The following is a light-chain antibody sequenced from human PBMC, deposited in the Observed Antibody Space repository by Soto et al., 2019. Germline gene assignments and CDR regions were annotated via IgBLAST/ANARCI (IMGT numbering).Light chain of an antibody. V-gene: IGKV3-20*01. CDR3: QQYGSSLFT. J-gene: IGKJ3*01. CDR2: AAS. CDR1: QSVSSSY. Sequence: EIVLTQSPGTLSLSPGERATLSCRASQSVSSSYLAWYQQKPGQAPMLLVYAASSRATGIPDRFSGSGSGTDFTLTISRLEPEDFAVYYCQQYGSSLFTFGPGTKVDIK.